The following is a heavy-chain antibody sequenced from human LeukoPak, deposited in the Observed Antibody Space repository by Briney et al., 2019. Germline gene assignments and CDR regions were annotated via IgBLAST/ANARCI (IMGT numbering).Heavy chain of an antibody. Sequence: ASVKVSCKASGYTFTSYGISRVRQAPGQGLEWMGWISAYNGNTNYAQKLQGRVTMTTDTSTSTAYMELRSLRSDDTAVYYCARSGRTLGYCSGGSCYRGYFDYWGQGTLVTVSS. D-gene: IGHD2-15*01. CDR2: ISAYNGNT. V-gene: IGHV1-18*01. CDR1: GYTFTSYG. J-gene: IGHJ4*02. CDR3: ARSGRTLGYCSGGSCYRGYFDY.